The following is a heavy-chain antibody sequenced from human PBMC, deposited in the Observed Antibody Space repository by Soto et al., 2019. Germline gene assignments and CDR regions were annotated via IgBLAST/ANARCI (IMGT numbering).Heavy chain of an antibody. V-gene: IGHV1-2*04. CDR1: GYTFTGYY. Sequence: GASVKVSCKASGYTFTGYYMHWVRQAPGQGLEWMGWINPNSGGTNYARKFQGWVTMTRDTSISTAYMELSRLRSDDTAVYYCARGERVAGTTRINYYYYYYMDVWGKGTTVTSP. D-gene: IGHD6-19*01. J-gene: IGHJ6*03. CDR2: INPNSGGT. CDR3: ARGERVAGTTRINYYYYYYMDV.